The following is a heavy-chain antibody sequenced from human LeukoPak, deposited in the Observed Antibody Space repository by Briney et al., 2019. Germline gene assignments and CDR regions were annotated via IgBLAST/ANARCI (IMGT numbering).Heavy chain of an antibody. D-gene: IGHD6-13*01. V-gene: IGHV3-23*01. CDR1: GFTFSSYV. CDR2: ISGSGSST. Sequence: GGSLRLSCAASGFTFSSYVMSWVRQAPGKGLEWVSGISGSGSSTYYADSVKGRFTISGDNSKNMLYLQMNSLRAEDTAAYYCAKDSSSWYGYYGMDVWGQGTTVTVSS. CDR3: AKDSSSWYGYYGMDV. J-gene: IGHJ6*02.